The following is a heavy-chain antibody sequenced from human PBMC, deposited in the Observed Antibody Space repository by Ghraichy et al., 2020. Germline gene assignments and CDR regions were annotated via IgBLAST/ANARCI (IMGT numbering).Heavy chain of an antibody. CDR2: FYSGGDT. CDR3: ATYGDSSTWPRPCDY. J-gene: IGHJ4*02. CDR1: GFTVSGNY. Sequence: GGSLRLSCAASGFTVSGNYINWVRQAPGKGLEWVSVFYSGGDTYYADSVKGRFTMSRDNAKNSLYLQMNSLRAEDTGVYYCATYGDSSTWPRPCDYWGQGTLVTVSS. V-gene: IGHV3-66*01. D-gene: IGHD6-13*01.